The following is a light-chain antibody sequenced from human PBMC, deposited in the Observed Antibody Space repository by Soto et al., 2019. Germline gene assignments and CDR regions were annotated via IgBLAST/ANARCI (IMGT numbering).Light chain of an antibody. V-gene: IGLV1-40*01. J-gene: IGLJ2*01. CDR3: QSFDKYLSAVV. CDR2: DNT. Sequence: QSVLTQPPSVSGAPGERVTISCTGSSSDIGAGYRVRWYQQVPGTAPKLLIYDNTNRPSGVSVRFSVSKSGTSASLAISGLQAEDEADYYCQSFDKYLSAVVFGGGTKVTVL. CDR1: SSDIGAGYR.